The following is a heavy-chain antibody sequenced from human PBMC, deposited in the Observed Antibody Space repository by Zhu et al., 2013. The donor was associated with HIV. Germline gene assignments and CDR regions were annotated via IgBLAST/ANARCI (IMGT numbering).Heavy chain of an antibody. J-gene: IGHJ6*02. CDR3: AAEVGYCSTTNCLYYYYGMDV. CDR1: GFTFTTSA. CDR2: IVVGSGNT. V-gene: IGHV1-58*01. Sequence: QMQLVQPGPEVKKPGTSVKVSCKASGFTFTTSAVQWVRQARGQRLEWIGWIVVGSGNTNYAQKFQERVTITRDMSTSTAYMELSSLRSEDTAVYYCAAEVGYCSTTNCLYYYYGMDVWGQGTTVTVSS. D-gene: IGHD2-2*01.